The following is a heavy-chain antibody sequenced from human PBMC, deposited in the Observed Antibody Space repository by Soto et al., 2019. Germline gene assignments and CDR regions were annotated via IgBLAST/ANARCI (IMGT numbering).Heavy chain of an antibody. CDR1: GFTFSNYW. V-gene: IGHV3-74*03. J-gene: IGHJ4*02. CDR3: ATLNSFGSDY. Sequence: EAQLVESGGGLVQPGGSLRLSCVASGFTFSNYWMHWVRQAPGKGLVWVSRIYSDGSGTMYADSVKGRFTISRDNAKSTLYLQMNSLRAEDTAVYYCATLNSFGSDYWGRGTLVTVSS. D-gene: IGHD5-18*01. CDR2: IYSDGSGT.